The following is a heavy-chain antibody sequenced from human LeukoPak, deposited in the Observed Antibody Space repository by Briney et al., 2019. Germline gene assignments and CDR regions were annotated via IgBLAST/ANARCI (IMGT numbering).Heavy chain of an antibody. CDR1: GYTFTGYY. D-gene: IGHD3-3*01. J-gene: IGHJ3*02. V-gene: IGHV1-2*02. CDR3: ARVRYDFSSCYFGDLDAFDI. Sequence: ASVKVSCKASGYTFTGYYMHWVRQAPGQGLEWMGWIDPNSGGTNYAQKFQGRVTMTRDTSISTAYMELSRLRSDDTAVYYCARVRYDFSSCYFGDLDAFDIWGQGTMVTVSS. CDR2: IDPNSGGT.